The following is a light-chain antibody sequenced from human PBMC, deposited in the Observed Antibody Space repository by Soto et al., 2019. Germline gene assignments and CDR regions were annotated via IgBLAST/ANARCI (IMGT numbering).Light chain of an antibody. CDR1: QSVRDN. J-gene: IGKJ5*01. V-gene: IGKV3-15*01. Sequence: EVLMTQSPDTLYVSPGERVTLSCRDSQSVRDNLAWYQQKPGQGPRLXVYRASTRKLGIPARFSGSESGTDFTLTISSLQSEDFAVYYCQQYNSWTITFGQGTRLEIK. CDR3: QQYNSWTIT. CDR2: RAS.